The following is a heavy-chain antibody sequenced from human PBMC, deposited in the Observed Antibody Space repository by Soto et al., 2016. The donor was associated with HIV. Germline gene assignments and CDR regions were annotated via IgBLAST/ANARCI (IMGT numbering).Heavy chain of an antibody. CDR2: ITPSGGST. D-gene: IGHD3-22*01. V-gene: IGHV1-46*03. CDR3: ARDAYDSSGYPGHYYYYYGMDV. J-gene: IGHJ6*02. CDR1: GYTFTSYY. Sequence: QVQLVQSGAEVKKPGASVKVSCKASGYTFTSYYMHWVRQAPGQGLEWMGIITPSGGSTSYAQKFQGRVTMTRDTSTSTVYMELSSLRSEDTAVYYCARDAYDSSGYPGHYYYYYGMDVWGQGTTVTVSS.